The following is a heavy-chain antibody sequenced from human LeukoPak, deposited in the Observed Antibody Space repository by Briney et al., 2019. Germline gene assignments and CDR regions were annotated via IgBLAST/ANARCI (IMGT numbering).Heavy chain of an antibody. Sequence: GGSLRLSCAASGFTFRRYWMSWVRQAPGKGLELVANIKQDGSEKYYVDSVKGRFTISRDNAKNSLYLQMNSLRAEDTAVYYCARLSKRPPGTDFDYWGQGTLVTVSS. CDR2: IKQDGSEK. D-gene: IGHD2-2*01. J-gene: IGHJ4*02. V-gene: IGHV3-7*01. CDR1: GFTFRRYW. CDR3: ARLSKRPPGTDFDY.